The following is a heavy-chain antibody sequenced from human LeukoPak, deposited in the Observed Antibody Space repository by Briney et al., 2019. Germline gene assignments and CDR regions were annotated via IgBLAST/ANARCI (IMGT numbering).Heavy chain of an antibody. J-gene: IGHJ5*02. CDR2: ISGSGGST. V-gene: IGHV3-23*01. Sequence: GGSLRLSCAASGFTFSSYAMSWVRQAPGKGLEWVSAISGSGGSTYYADSVKGRFTISRDNSKNTLYLQMNSLRAEDTAVYYCAAEGEDYYDSSGSGWFDPWGQGTLVTVSS. CDR3: AAEGEDYYDSSGSGWFDP. D-gene: IGHD3-22*01. CDR1: GFTFSSYA.